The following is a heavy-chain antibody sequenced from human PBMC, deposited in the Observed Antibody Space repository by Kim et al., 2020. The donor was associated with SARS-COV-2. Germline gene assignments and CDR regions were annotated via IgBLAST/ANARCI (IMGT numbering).Heavy chain of an antibody. V-gene: IGHV3-23*01. D-gene: IGHD4-17*01. Sequence: YYPDSVKGRFTISRDKSRNTLHLSMSSLRAEDTAVYYCAKGTTTLDSWGQGTLVTVSS. CDR3: AKGTTTLDS. J-gene: IGHJ4*02.